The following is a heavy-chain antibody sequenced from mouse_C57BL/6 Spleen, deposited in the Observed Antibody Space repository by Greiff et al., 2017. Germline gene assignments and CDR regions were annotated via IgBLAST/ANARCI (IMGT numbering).Heavy chain of an antibody. J-gene: IGHJ4*01. V-gene: IGHV1-22*01. D-gene: IGHD2-2*01. Sequence: EVQLQQSGPELVKPGASVKMSCKASGYTFTDYNMHWVKQSHGKSLEWIGYINPNNGGTSYNQKFKGKATLTVNKSSSTAYMELRSLTSEDSAVYYCAIYGYDVIPFYAMDYWGQGTSVTVSS. CDR1: GYTFTDYN. CDR3: AIYGYDVIPFYAMDY. CDR2: INPNNGGT.